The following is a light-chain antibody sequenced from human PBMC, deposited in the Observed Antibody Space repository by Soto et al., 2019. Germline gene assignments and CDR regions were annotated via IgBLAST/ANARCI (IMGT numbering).Light chain of an antibody. Sequence: DIVLTQSPASLDVSLGARVTINCKSSQSLFFTSIKKNSLAWYPQKPGQPPKLIIYWGSSRESGVPDRFRGAGSATDFTLTISSRQAEDVAVYYCQQGYRSPFTFGQGTK. CDR1: QSLFFTSIKKNS. J-gene: IGKJ2*01. CDR2: WGS. V-gene: IGKV4-1*01. CDR3: QQGYRSPFT.